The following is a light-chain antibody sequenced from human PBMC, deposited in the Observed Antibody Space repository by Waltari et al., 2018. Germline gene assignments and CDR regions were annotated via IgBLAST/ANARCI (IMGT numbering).Light chain of an antibody. J-gene: IGKJ4*01. CDR1: QSVKNN. V-gene: IGKV1-5*03. Sequence: DIQMTQSHSTLSASVGDRVTITCRASQSVKNNLAWYQQKPGKAPKVLIHKASRLESGVPSRFSGSGYGTEFTLTISSLQPDDFATYYCQEYDTLPVTFGGGTKVEIK. CDR2: KAS. CDR3: QEYDTLPVT.